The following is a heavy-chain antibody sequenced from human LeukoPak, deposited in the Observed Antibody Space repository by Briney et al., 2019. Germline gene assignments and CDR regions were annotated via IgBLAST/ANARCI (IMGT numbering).Heavy chain of an antibody. CDR1: GGTFSSYA. D-gene: IGHD2-15*01. V-gene: IGHV1-69*01. J-gene: IGHJ6*02. CDR2: IIPIFGTA. CDR3: ARDLGADCSGGSCYLPYYYGMDV. Sequence: SVKVSFKASGGTFSSYAISWVRQAPGQGLEWMGGIIPIFGTANYAQKFQGRVTITADESTSTAYMELSSLRSEDTAVYYCARDLGADCSGGSCYLPYYYGMDVWGQGTTVTVSS.